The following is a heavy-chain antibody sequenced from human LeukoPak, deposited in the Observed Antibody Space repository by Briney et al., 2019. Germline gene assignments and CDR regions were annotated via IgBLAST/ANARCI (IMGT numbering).Heavy chain of an antibody. J-gene: IGHJ5*02. CDR3: ARGVLGATYNWFDP. CDR1: GGSISSGGYY. V-gene: IGHV4-30-2*01. D-gene: IGHD1-26*01. Sequence: NASQTLSLTWVVSGGSISSGGYYWSWIRQPPGKGLEWIGYIYHRGSTHYNPSLKRRVTISVDRSKNQFSLKLSSVTAADMAVYDCARGVLGATYNWFDPWGQGTLVTVSS. CDR2: IYHRGST.